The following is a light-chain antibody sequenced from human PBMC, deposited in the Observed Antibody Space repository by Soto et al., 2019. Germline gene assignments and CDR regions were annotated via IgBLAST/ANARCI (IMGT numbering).Light chain of an antibody. J-gene: IGLJ1*01. CDR1: SSDVGGYNY. V-gene: IGLV2-14*03. CDR3: SLYTSSSTLDC. Sequence: QSALTQPASVSGSPEQSMTIPCTGTSSDVGGYNYVSWYQQHPGKAPQLMIYDVSNRPSGVSNRFYGSKSGNTASLTISGLQAEDEGDYYCSLYTSSSTLDCLGTGTKVTVL. CDR2: DVS.